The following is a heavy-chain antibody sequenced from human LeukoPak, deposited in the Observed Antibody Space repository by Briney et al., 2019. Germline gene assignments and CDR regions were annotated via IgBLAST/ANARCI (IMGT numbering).Heavy chain of an antibody. D-gene: IGHD3-3*01. CDR2: IYPGDSDT. J-gene: IGHJ4*02. CDR1: GYSITSYW. CDR3: ARPWHDFWSPLGY. Sequence: GESLKISCKGSGYSITSYWIGWVRQMPGKGLEWMGIIYPGDSDTRYSPSFQGQVTISADKSISTAYLQWSSLKASDTAMYYCARPWHDFWSPLGYWGQGTLVTVSS. V-gene: IGHV5-51*01.